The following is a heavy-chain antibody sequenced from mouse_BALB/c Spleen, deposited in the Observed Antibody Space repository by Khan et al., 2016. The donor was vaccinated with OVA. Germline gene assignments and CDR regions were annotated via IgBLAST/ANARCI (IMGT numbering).Heavy chain of an antibody. J-gene: IGHJ1*01. CDR3: ARRYYYGHWYFDV. Sequence: QLQESGPGLVKPSQSLSLTCTVTGYSITSDYAWNWIRQFPGNKLEWMGYISYSGSTGYNPSLKSRLSITRDTSNNQFFLQLNSVTTEDTATYYCARRYYYGHWYFDVWGAETTVTVSS. D-gene: IGHD1-1*01. V-gene: IGHV3-2*02. CDR2: ISYSGST. CDR1: GYSITSDYA.